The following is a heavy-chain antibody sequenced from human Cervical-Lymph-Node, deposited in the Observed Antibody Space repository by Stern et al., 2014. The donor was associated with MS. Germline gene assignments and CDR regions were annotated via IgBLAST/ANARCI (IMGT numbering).Heavy chain of an antibody. V-gene: IGHV2-70*13. J-gene: IGHJ4*02. D-gene: IGHD4-11*01. CDR3: ARIRDDFSNYYFDS. CDR1: GFSLATSGMC. CDR2: IDLDDDK. Sequence: QVTLKESGPALVKPTQTLTLTCTFSGFSLATSGMCVSWIRQPPGKALEWLALIDLDDDKFYNTSLKTRLSISKDASKNQVVLTMTNVDPVDTATYFCARIRDDFSNYYFDSWGQGTLVTVSS.